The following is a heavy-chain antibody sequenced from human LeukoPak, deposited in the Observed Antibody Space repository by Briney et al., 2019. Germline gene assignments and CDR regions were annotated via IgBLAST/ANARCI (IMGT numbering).Heavy chain of an antibody. CDR1: GFTFSSYG. V-gene: IGHV3-30*18. J-gene: IGHJ5*02. CDR2: ISYDGSNK. D-gene: IGHD2-15*01. Sequence: GRSLRLSCAASGFTFSSYGMHWVRQAPGKGLEWVAVISYDGSNKYYADSVKGRFTISRDNSKNTLYLQMNSLRAEDTAVYYCAKEGIGSGSNWFDPWGQGTLVTVSS. CDR3: AKEGIGSGSNWFDP.